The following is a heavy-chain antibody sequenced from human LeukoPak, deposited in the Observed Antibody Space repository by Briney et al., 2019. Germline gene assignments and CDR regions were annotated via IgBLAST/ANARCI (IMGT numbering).Heavy chain of an antibody. CDR1: GFTFSSYS. CDR3: ARDKAGVGDSSGSGIGY. V-gene: IGHV3-48*04. CDR2: ISSSSSAI. D-gene: IGHD3-22*01. J-gene: IGHJ4*02. Sequence: GGSLRLSCAASGFTFSSYSMNWVRQAPGKGLEWVSYISSSSSAIYYADSVKGRFTISRDNAKNSLYLQMNSLRAEDTAVYYCARDKAGVGDSSGSGIGYWGQGTLVTVSS.